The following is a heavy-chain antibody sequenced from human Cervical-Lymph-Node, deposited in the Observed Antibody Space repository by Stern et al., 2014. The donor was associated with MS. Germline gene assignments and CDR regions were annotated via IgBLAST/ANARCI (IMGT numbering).Heavy chain of an antibody. CDR3: AQNTMFGVVIHGAFDI. D-gene: IGHD3-3*01. J-gene: IGHJ3*02. CDR2: IYLDDYK. Sequence: QVTLKESGPTLVKPTQNLTLTCTFSGFSLSTSGVGVGWIRQPPGKDLEWRALIYLDDYKRYSPSLNSRLTIPKDTSKNQVVLTMTNMDPVDTATYYCAQNTMFGVVIHGAFDIWGQGTMVPVSS. CDR1: GFSLSTSGVG. V-gene: IGHV2-5*02.